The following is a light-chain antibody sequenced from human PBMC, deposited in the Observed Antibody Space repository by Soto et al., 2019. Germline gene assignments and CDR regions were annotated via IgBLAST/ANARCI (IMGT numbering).Light chain of an antibody. J-gene: IGLJ1*01. V-gene: IGLV2-14*03. Sequence: QSALTQPASVSGSPGQSITISCTGTISDVGGYNYVSWYQQHPGKAPKLMIFDVSNRPSGVSNRFSGSKSGYTASLTISGLQAEYEADYYCSSYTSSSTYVFGTGTKVTVL. CDR2: DVS. CDR1: ISDVGGYNY. CDR3: SSYTSSSTYV.